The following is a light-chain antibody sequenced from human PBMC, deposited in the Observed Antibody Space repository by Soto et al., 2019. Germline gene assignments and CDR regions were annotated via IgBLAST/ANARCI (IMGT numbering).Light chain of an antibody. CDR2: AAS. V-gene: IGKV1-9*01. CDR1: QGISSY. CDR3: QQLNSYPRT. Sequence: DIQLTQSPSFLSASVGDRVTITCRASQGISSYLAWYQQKPGKAPKLLIYAASTLQSGVPSRFSGSGSGTEVTLTISSLQPEDFATYHGQQLNSYPRTFGGGTKVEIK. J-gene: IGKJ4*01.